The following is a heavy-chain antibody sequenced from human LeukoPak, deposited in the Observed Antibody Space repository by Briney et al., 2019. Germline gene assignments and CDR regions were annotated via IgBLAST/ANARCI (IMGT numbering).Heavy chain of an antibody. CDR2: IYSDGSRT. CDR3: AKGHDYEMDY. D-gene: IGHD4/OR15-4a*01. V-gene: IGHV3-74*01. J-gene: IGHJ4*02. CDR1: GFTLNSNW. Sequence: GGSLRLSCAGSGFTLNSNWMHWVRQGPGKGLVWVSRIYSDGSRTNYADSVKGRFTISGDNAKNTLYLQMNSLRAEDTAVYFCAKGHDYEMDYWGQGTLVTVSS.